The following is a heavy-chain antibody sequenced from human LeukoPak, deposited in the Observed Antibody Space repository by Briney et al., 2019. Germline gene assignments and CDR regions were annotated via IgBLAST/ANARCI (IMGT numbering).Heavy chain of an antibody. Sequence: PGGSLRLSCAASGFTFSSYAMSWVRQAPGKGLEWVSAISGSGGSTYYADSVKGRFTISRDNSKNTLYLQMNSLRAEDTAVYYCAMTSVDSSSWYEDAFDIWGQGTMVTVSS. V-gene: IGHV3-23*01. CDR1: GFTFSSYA. CDR2: ISGSGGST. J-gene: IGHJ3*02. CDR3: AMTSVDSSSWYEDAFDI. D-gene: IGHD6-13*01.